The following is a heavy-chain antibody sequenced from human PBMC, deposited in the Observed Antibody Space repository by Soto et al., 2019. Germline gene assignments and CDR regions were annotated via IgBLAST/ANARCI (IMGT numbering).Heavy chain of an antibody. Sequence: GGSLRLSCAASGFTFSSYPMSWVRQAPGKGLEWVSIISGSGGSTDYADSVKGRFTISRDNSKNTLYLQMNSLRAEDTAVYYCAKDKRYCSGGNCYYFDYWGQGTLVTVSS. CDR1: GFTFSSYP. CDR2: ISGSGGST. CDR3: AKDKRYCSGGNCYYFDY. D-gene: IGHD2-15*01. J-gene: IGHJ4*02. V-gene: IGHV3-23*01.